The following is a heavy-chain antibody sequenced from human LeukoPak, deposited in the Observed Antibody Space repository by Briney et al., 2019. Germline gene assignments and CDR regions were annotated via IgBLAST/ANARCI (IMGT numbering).Heavy chain of an antibody. J-gene: IGHJ5*02. V-gene: IGHV4-59*08. Sequence: SETLSLTCAVSGGSIRNDYWSWIRQPPGKGLEWIAYINYSGSTNYDPSLESRVTISVDTSKNLFSLKFTSVTAADTAVYYCARHRPGERRFDPWGQGTLVTVSS. CDR2: INYSGST. CDR3: ARHRPGERRFDP. CDR1: GGSIRNDY. D-gene: IGHD3-16*01.